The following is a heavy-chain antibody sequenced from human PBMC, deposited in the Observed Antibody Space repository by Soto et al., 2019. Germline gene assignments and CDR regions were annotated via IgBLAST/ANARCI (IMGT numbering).Heavy chain of an antibody. CDR2: ISPYNGNT. CDR1: GYNLTSYG. D-gene: IGHD5-12*01. CDR3: AREWEYSGFDDDYYHYGMDV. Sequence: QVQLMQSGAEVKKPGASVRVSCKASGYNLTSYGIIWVRQAPGQGLEWMGWISPYNGNTNYAQKFQGRVTVTTDTSTSTAYMDLRSLRSDDTAVYYCAREWEYSGFDDDYYHYGMDVWGQGTTVTVSS. V-gene: IGHV1-18*01. J-gene: IGHJ6*02.